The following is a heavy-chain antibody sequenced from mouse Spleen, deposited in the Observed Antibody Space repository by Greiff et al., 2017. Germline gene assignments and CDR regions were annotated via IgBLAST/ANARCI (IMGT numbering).Heavy chain of an antibody. D-gene: IGHD2-4*01. J-gene: IGHJ4*01. V-gene: IGHV5-9-1*01. CDR1: GFTFSSYA. CDR3: ARPLIYYDYDDAMDY. Sequence: EVKLMESGGGLVKPGGSLKLSCAASGFTFSSYAMSWVRQTPEKRLEWVATISSGGSYTYYPDSVKGRFTISRDNAKNTLYLQMSSLRSEDTAMYYCARPLIYYDYDDAMDYWGQGTSVTVSS. CDR2: ISSGGSYT.